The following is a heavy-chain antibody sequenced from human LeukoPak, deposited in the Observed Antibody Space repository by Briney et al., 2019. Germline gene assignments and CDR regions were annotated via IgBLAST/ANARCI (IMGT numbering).Heavy chain of an antibody. CDR3: ARSNPNRNALDL. CDR1: GFTFSAYD. J-gene: IGHJ3*01. Sequence: GGSLRLSCAASGFTFSAYDINWVRQAPGKGLEWVSHISSSGNPIYYADSVRGRFTISRDNAKNSLYLQMNSLRAEDTAVYYCARSNPNRNALDLWGQGTMVTISS. CDR2: ISSSGNPI. D-gene: IGHD1-14*01. V-gene: IGHV3-48*01.